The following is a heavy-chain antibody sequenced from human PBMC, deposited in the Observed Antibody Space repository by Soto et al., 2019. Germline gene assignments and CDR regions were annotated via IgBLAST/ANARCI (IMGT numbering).Heavy chain of an antibody. CDR1: GYNFTPFW. CDR3: PKVGFPGAIYFDA. V-gene: IGHV5-51*01. J-gene: IGHJ4*02. Sequence: ESLKISCKVSGYNFTPFWLGWVRQMPGKGLEWMANIHPLDSETNYGPSFQGQVTISADKSITPAFLHWSNLKDSHTGIYFCPKVGFPGAIYFDAWGQGSRVTVSS. D-gene: IGHD3-9*01. CDR2: IHPLDSET.